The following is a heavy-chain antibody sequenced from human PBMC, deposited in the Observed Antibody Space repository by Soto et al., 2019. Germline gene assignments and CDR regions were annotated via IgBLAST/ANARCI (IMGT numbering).Heavy chain of an antibody. Sequence: AGGSLRLSCAASGFTFSRDGMSWVRQAPGKGLEWVSLITDNGGSTYYADSVKGRFTISRDNTKNTLFLQMNSLRAEDTAVYYCAKERATTTAFDYWGQGALVTVYS. CDR3: AKERATTTAFDY. D-gene: IGHD1-1*01. CDR1: GFTFSRDG. J-gene: IGHJ4*02. V-gene: IGHV3-23*01. CDR2: ITDNGGST.